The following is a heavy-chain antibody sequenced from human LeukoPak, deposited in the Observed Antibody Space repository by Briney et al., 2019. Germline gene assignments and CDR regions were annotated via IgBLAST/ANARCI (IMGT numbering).Heavy chain of an antibody. CDR3: ARGRYYDSSGYYRWFDP. CDR1: GGSISSSNW. Sequence: SGTLSLTCAVSGGSISSSNWWSWVRQPPGKGLEWIGEIYHSGSTNYNPSLKSRVTISVGTSKNQFSLKLSSVTAADTAVYYCARGRYYDSSGYYRWFDPWGQGTLVTVSS. J-gene: IGHJ5*02. D-gene: IGHD3-22*01. CDR2: IYHSGST. V-gene: IGHV4-4*02.